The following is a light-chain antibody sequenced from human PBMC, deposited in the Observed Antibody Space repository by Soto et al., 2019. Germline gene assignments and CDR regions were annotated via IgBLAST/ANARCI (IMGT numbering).Light chain of an antibody. V-gene: IGKV3-20*01. CDR1: QSVNNRY. CDR3: QQHGRSPGVT. J-gene: IGKJ4*01. Sequence: EIVLTQSRGTLSLSPGERATLSCRASQSVNNRYLAWYQQIPGQAPRLLIFGASSRATGIPDRFSGSGSGTDFTLTISRLEPEDFAVYYWQQHGRSPGVTFGGGTKVEIK. CDR2: GAS.